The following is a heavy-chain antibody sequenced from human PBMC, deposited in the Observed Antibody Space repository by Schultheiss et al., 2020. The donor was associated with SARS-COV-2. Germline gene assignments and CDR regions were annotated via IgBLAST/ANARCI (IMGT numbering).Heavy chain of an antibody. Sequence: GESLKISCAASGFTFSSYAMSWVRQAPGKGLEWVSTISGSGGSTYNADSVKGRFTISRDNSKNTLYLQMSSLRAEDTAVYYCAKCRRDCSGGSCYYYYYGVDVWGQGTTVTVSS. D-gene: IGHD2-15*01. CDR2: ISGSGGST. V-gene: IGHV3-23*01. CDR1: GFTFSSYA. CDR3: AKCRRDCSGGSCYYYYYGVDV. J-gene: IGHJ6*02.